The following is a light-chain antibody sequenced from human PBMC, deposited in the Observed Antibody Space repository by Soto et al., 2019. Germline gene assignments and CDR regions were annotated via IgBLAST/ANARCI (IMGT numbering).Light chain of an antibody. J-gene: IGKJ1*01. Sequence: DTVLTQSPATVSLSPGESVTLSCRASETFCSGCLAWYQQKPGQSPRLLIYGASSRATGIPDRFSGSGSGTDFTLTISRLVPEDFAVYYCQHYGTTPWTFGPGTKVGIK. CDR2: GAS. V-gene: IGKV3-20*01. CDR1: ETFCSGC. CDR3: QHYGTTPWT.